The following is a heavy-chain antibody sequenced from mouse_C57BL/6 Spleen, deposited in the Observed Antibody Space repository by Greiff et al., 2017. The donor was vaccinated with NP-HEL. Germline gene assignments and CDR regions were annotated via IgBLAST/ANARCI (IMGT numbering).Heavy chain of an antibody. V-gene: IGHV1-55*01. Sequence: VQLQQPGAELVKPGASVKMSCKASGYTFTSYWITWVKQRPGQGLEWIGDIYPGSGSTNYNEKFKSKATLTVDTSSSTAYMQLSSLTSEDSAVYYCARGDYSNYTFDYWGQGTTLTGSS. J-gene: IGHJ2*01. D-gene: IGHD2-5*01. CDR1: GYTFTSYW. CDR3: ARGDYSNYTFDY. CDR2: IYPGSGST.